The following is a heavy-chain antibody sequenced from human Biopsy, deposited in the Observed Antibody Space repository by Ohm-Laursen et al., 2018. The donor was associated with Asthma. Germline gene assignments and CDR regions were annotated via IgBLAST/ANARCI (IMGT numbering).Heavy chain of an antibody. V-gene: IGHV3-30*01. D-gene: IGHD1-1*01. Sequence: SLRLSCAASGFSFSNFAIHWVRQAPGKGLEWVGVISKDASTQDYADSVKGRFTMTRDNSKNTPDLQMNSLREEDTAVYYCVRDGTDDAFDIWGQGTVVSVSS. CDR2: ISKDASTQ. CDR1: GFSFSNFA. J-gene: IGHJ3*02. CDR3: VRDGTDDAFDI.